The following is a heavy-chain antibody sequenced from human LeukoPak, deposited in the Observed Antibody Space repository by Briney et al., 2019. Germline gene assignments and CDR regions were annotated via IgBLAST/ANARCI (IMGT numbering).Heavy chain of an antibody. J-gene: IGHJ4*02. CDR1: GFTFSSYG. V-gene: IGHV3-21*01. CDR2: ISSSSSYI. Sequence: GGSLRLSCAASGFTFSSYGMNWVRQAPGKGLEWVSSISSSSSYIYYADSVKGRFTISRDNSKNTLYLQMNSLRAEDTAVYYCAKDGTGGGDYGFDYWGQGTLVTVSS. CDR3: AKDGTGGGDYGFDY. D-gene: IGHD2-8*02.